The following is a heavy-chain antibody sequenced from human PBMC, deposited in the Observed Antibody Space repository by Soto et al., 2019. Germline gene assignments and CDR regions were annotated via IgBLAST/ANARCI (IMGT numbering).Heavy chain of an antibody. J-gene: IGHJ4*02. CDR2: INAGNGNT. V-gene: IGHV1-3*01. Sequence: VASVKVSCKASVYTFTSYAIHWGRQAPGQRLEWMGWINAGNGNTKYSQKFQGRVTITRDTSASTAYMELSSLRAEDTAVYYCAKDRPSRNHYGVTPGAAKQYFDYWGQGTLVTVSS. CDR1: VYTFTSYA. CDR3: AKDRPSRNHYGVTPGAAKQYFDY. D-gene: IGHD4-17*01.